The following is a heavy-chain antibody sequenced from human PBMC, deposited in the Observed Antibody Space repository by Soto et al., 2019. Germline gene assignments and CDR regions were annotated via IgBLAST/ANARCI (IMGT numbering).Heavy chain of an antibody. D-gene: IGHD6-6*01. CDR2: ISAYNGNT. Sequence: QVQLVQSGAEVKKPGASVKVSCKASGYTFTSYGISWVRQAPGQGLEWMGWISAYNGNTNYAQKLQGRVTMTTDTSTSTAYMELRSLRSDDPAVYYCARRGEKYRPNGESVWFDPWGQGTLVTVSS. CDR3: ARRGEKYRPNGESVWFDP. V-gene: IGHV1-18*01. CDR1: GYTFTSYG. J-gene: IGHJ5*02.